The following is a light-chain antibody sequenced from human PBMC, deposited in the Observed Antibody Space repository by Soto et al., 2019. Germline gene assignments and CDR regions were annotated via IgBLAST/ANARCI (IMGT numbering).Light chain of an antibody. V-gene: IGKV3-20*01. CDR3: QQFGGSPPYT. CDR1: QSVSTNY. Sequence: EIVLTQSPGTLSLSPGERATLSCRASQSVSTNYLAWYQQKPGQAPRPLIYDASSRATGTPDRFSGSGSGTDFTLTISRLEPEDFAVYYCQQFGGSPPYTFGQGTKLEIK. CDR2: DAS. J-gene: IGKJ2*01.